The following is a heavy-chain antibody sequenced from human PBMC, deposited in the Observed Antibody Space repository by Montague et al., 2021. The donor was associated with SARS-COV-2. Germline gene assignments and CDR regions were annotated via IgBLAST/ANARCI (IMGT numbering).Heavy chain of an antibody. Sequence: VEPTQTLTLTCTFSGFSISTSRVGVGWIRQPPGKALEWLALIYWDDEKRYSPSLKRRLTITKDTSKNQEVLTMTNIDPVDTGTYYCAHRVVWAAGKKWFDAWGQGTLVTVSS. D-gene: IGHD6-13*01. J-gene: IGHJ5*02. CDR3: AHRVVWAAGKKWFDA. CDR1: GFSISTSRVG. V-gene: IGHV2-5*02. CDR2: IYWDDEK.